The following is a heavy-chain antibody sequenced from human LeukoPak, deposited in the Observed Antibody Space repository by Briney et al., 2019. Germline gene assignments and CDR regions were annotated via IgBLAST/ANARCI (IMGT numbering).Heavy chain of an antibody. J-gene: IGHJ3*02. CDR3: ASQDDSSGYLAGAFDI. CDR2: IIPIFGTA. Sequence: VASVKVSCKASGGTFSSYAISWVRQAPGQGLEWMGGIIPIFGTANYAQKFQGRVTITADESTSTAYMELSSLRSEDTAVYYCASQDDSSGYLAGAFDIWGQGTMVTVSS. D-gene: IGHD3-22*01. CDR1: GGTFSSYA. V-gene: IGHV1-69*13.